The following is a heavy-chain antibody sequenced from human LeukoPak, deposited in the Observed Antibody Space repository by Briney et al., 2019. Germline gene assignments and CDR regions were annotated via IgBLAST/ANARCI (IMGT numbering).Heavy chain of an antibody. CDR3: ARPTVVTPYYYYGMDV. J-gene: IGHJ6*02. CDR2: INAGNGNT. D-gene: IGHD4-23*01. V-gene: IGHV1-3*01. CDR1: GYTFTTYA. Sequence: VASVKVSCKASGYTFTTYAMHWVRQAPGQRLEWMGWINAGNGNTEYSQKFQGRVTITRDTSATTAYMELSSLRSEDTAVYYCARPTVVTPYYYYGMDVWGQGTTVTVSS.